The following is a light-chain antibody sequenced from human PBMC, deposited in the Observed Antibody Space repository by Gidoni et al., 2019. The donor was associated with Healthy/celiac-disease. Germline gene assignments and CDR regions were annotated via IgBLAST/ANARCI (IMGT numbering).Light chain of an antibody. V-gene: IGLV1-47*02. Sequence: SVLTLPPSASRTPGQRVTISCSGSSSTIGSHYVYWYQQLPGTAPKLLIYSNKQRPSGVPDRFSGSKSGTSASLAISGLRSEDEADYYCAAWDDSLSGWVFGGGTKLTVL. CDR2: SNK. J-gene: IGLJ3*02. CDR1: SSTIGSHY. CDR3: AAWDDSLSGWV.